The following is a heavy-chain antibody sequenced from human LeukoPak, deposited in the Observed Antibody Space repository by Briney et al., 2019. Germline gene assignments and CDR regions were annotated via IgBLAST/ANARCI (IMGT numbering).Heavy chain of an antibody. V-gene: IGHV1-18*01. CDR2: ISAYNGNT. D-gene: IGHD2-15*01. Sequence: ASVKVSCKASGYTFTSYGISWVRQAPGQGLDWMGWISAYNGNTNYAQKLQGRVTMTTDTSTSTAYMELRSLTSDDTAVYYCARGYCSGGSCYSDNDYWGQGTLVTVSS. J-gene: IGHJ4*02. CDR3: ARGYCSGGSCYSDNDY. CDR1: GYTFTSYG.